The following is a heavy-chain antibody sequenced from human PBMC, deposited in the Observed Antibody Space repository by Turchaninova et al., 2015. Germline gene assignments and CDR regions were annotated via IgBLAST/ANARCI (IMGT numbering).Heavy chain of an antibody. CDR2: INQDGSEK. CDR1: GFRFLNEL. Sequence: EVKLVGWGGGLVQPGGSRGGACGASGFRFLNELWNGVRQAPGKGLQWVASINQDGSEKYYVDSVKGRFTISRDNAKNSLYLQMNSLRVEDTAVYYCARDPAGDGSAHLDYWGQGTLVTVSS. J-gene: IGHJ4*02. CDR3: ARDPAGDGSAHLDY. D-gene: IGHD3-10*01. V-gene: IGHV3-7*03.